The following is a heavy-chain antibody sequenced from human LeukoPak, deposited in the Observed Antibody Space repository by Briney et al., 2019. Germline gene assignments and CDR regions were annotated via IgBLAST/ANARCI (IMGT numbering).Heavy chain of an antibody. CDR3: ARGSYGYYFDY. V-gene: IGHV4-39*07. CDR2: IYYSGST. J-gene: IGHJ4*02. D-gene: IGHD2-2*01. CDR1: GGSISSSSYY. Sequence: SETLSLTCTVSGGSISSSSYYWGWIRQPPGKGLEWIGSIYYSGSTYYNPSLKSRVTISVDTSKNQFSLKLSSVTAADTAVYYCARGSYGYYFDYWGQGTLVTVSS.